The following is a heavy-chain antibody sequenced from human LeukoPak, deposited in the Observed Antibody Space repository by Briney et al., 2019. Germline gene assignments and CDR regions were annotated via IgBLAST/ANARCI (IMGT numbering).Heavy chain of an antibody. CDR1: GYTFTSYY. D-gene: IGHD2-2*01. CDR2: INPSGGST. Sequence: GASVKVSCKASGYTFTSYYMHWVRQAPGQGLEWMGIINPSGGSTSCAQKFQGRVTMTRDTSTSTVYMELSSLRSEDTAVYYCARDGLYCSSTSCYASAYYMDVWGKGTTVTISS. CDR3: ARDGLYCSSTSCYASAYYMDV. V-gene: IGHV1-46*01. J-gene: IGHJ6*03.